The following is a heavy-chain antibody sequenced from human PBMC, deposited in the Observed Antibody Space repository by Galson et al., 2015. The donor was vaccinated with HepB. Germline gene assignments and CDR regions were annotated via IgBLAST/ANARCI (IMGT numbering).Heavy chain of an antibody. CDR3: ARCYGSGSYYPFSYYYYYYGMDV. V-gene: IGHV3-7*03. J-gene: IGHJ6*02. Sequence: SLRLSCAASGFTFSSYWMSWVRQAPGEGLEWVANIKQDGSEKYYVDSVKGRFTISRDNAKNSLYLQMNSLRAEDTAVYYCARCYGSGSYYPFSYYYYYYGMDVWGQGTTVTVSS. CDR2: IKQDGSEK. D-gene: IGHD3-10*01. CDR1: GFTFSSYW.